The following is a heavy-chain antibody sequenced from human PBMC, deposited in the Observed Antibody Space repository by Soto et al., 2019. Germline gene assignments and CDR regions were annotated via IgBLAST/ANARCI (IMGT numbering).Heavy chain of an antibody. CDR1: GFTYSDYT. Sequence: EVHLLQSGGGLVQPGGSLTLSCAASGFTYSDYTMSWVRQAPGAALEAISAILADFNTYYTDYVSGRFTISRDNSKHTLYLEMNSLRAEDTAVYYGARRTSGYFAYWGQGALVTVSS. CDR3: ARRTSGYFAY. CDR2: ILADFNT. V-gene: IGHV3-23*01. J-gene: IGHJ4*02. D-gene: IGHD6-19*01.